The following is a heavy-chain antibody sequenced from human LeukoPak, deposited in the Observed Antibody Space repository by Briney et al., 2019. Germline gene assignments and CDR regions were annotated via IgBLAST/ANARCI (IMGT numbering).Heavy chain of an antibody. CDR3: ARIHRYCSGGACYVLDN. D-gene: IGHD2-15*01. J-gene: IGHJ4*02. V-gene: IGHV4-59*02. CDR1: GGSVSGYY. Sequence: PSETLSLTCVVSGGSVSGYYWGWIRQPPGRGLEWIGYVYYSGSTNYNPSFKSRITISVDTSRNQFPLQLSSVTAADTAVYYCARIHRYCSGGACYVLDNWGQGTLVAVSS. CDR2: VYYSGST.